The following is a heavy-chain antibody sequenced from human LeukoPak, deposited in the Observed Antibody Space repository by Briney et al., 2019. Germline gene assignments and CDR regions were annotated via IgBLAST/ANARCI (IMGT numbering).Heavy chain of an antibody. J-gene: IGHJ3*02. CDR2: IYYSGST. Sequence: SETLSLTCTVSGGSISSSSYYWGWIRQPPGKGLEWIGSIYYSGSTYYNPSLKSRVTISVDTSRNQFSLKLSSVTAADTAVYYCARHVGWSHAFDIWGQGTMVTVSS. CDR1: GGSISSSSYY. V-gene: IGHV4-39*01. CDR3: ARHVGWSHAFDI. D-gene: IGHD6-19*01.